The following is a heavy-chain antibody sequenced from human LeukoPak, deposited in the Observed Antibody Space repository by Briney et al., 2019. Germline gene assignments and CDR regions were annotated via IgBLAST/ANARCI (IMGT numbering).Heavy chain of an antibody. J-gene: IGHJ4*02. CDR3: AKDVVPDSGWDLDY. V-gene: IGHV3-23*01. D-gene: IGHD6-19*01. CDR2: IYGNGERT. Sequence: ETLSLTCAVSGGSISSGGYSWSWIRQPPGKGLEWVSSIYGNGERTFYADSVKGRFTIFRDNSKNTLYLEMLGLRPEDRAVYYCAKDVVPDSGWDLDYWRQGTLVTVSS. CDR1: GGSISSGGYS.